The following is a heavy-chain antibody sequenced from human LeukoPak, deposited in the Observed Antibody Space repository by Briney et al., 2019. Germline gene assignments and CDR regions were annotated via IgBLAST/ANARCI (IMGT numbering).Heavy chain of an antibody. CDR1: GYRFTKSW. J-gene: IGHJ4*02. CDR2: IYPDDSRT. Sequence: GESLRISRKGSGYRFTKSWIGWVLQMPGKGLEWLVIIYPDDSRTRYSPSFQGQVTMSVDKSISTAYLQWSSLKASDTAMYYCARPSYGASDYWGQGTLVTVSS. V-gene: IGHV5-51*01. CDR3: ARPSYGASDY. D-gene: IGHD4-17*01.